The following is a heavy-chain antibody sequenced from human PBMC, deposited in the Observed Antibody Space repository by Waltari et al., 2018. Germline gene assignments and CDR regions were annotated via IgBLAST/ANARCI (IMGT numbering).Heavy chain of an antibody. J-gene: IGHJ6*02. CDR1: VAPIGGITG. D-gene: IGHD2-2*01. CDR2: IYHSGST. CDR3: AREGIVVVPAATYYYYYGMDV. Sequence: QVQLQESGPGLVKPSGTLSLPWAVPVAPIGGITGCVWVRQPPGKGVGGIGEIYHSGSTNNNPSLKSRVTISVDKSKNQFSLKLSSVTAADTAVYYCAREGIVVVPAATYYYYYGMDVWGQGTTVTVSS. V-gene: IGHV4-4*02.